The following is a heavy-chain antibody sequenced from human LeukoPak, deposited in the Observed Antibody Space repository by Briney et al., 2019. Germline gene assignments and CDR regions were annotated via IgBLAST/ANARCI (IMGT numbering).Heavy chain of an antibody. CDR3: AGDVVGKVVPDAKTYYYYYMDV. CDR2: IYYSGST. Sequence: SETLSLTCTVSGGSISSYYWSWIRQPPGKGLEWIGYIYYSGSTNYNPSLNSEITITVDTSKNQYFLKLSPATAADAAVYYCAGDVVGKVVPDAKTYYYYYMDVWGKGTTVTVSS. D-gene: IGHD2-2*01. V-gene: IGHV4-59*01. CDR1: GGSISSYY. J-gene: IGHJ6*03.